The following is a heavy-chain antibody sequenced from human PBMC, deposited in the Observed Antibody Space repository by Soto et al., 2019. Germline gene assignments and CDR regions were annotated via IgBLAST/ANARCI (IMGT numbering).Heavy chain of an antibody. Sequence: QVQLQQWGAGLLKPSETLSLTCAVYGGSFSGYYWRWIRQPPGKGLEWIGEINHSGSTNYNPSIKSLVTISVEATKNRFTLKLSSGTAAAAAVYYCARAWGGAPDYCGQGTLVTVTS. D-gene: IGHD3-16*01. CDR3: ARAWGGAPDY. J-gene: IGHJ4*02. V-gene: IGHV4-34*01. CDR1: GGSFSGYY. CDR2: INHSGST.